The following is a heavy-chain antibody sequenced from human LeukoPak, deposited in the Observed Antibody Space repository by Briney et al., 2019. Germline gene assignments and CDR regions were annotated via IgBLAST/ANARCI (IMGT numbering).Heavy chain of an antibody. CDR2: IKSKTDGGTT. D-gene: IGHD4-17*01. CDR3: TTVGDYIGEASFDY. V-gene: IGHV3-15*01. Sequence: GGSLRLSCTASALTFSNAWMSWVRQAPGKGLEWVGRIKSKTDGGTTEYAAPVKARFTISIDDSKNTLYLQMNSLKTEDTAVYYCTTVGDYIGEASFDYWGQGTLVTVSS. CDR1: ALTFSNAW. J-gene: IGHJ4*02.